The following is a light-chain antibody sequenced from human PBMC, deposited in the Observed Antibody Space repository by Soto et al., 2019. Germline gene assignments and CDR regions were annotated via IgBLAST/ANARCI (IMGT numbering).Light chain of an antibody. CDR1: QSISRW. CDR2: DAS. CDR3: QHRAGWPPALT. V-gene: IGKV1-5*01. J-gene: IGKJ4*01. Sequence: DIQMTQSPSTLSASVGDRVTITCRASQSISRWLAWYQQKPGKAPKALIYDASTLRSGVPSRFSGGGSGTEFTLTISSLEPEDFAVYFCQHRAGWPPALTFGGGTKVDIK.